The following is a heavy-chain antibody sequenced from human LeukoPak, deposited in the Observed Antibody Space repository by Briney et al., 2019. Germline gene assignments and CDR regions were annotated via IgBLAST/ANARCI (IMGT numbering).Heavy chain of an antibody. CDR2: ISWNSGSI. Sequence: GGSLRLSCAASGFTFDNYAMPWVRQAPGKGLEWVSGISWNSGSIGYADSVQGRFTISRDNAKNSLYLQMNSLRAEDTALYYCAKDGYLGGYYYYGMDVWGQGTTVTVSS. D-gene: IGHD3-10*01. CDR1: GFTFDNYA. J-gene: IGHJ6*02. CDR3: AKDGYLGGYYYYGMDV. V-gene: IGHV3-9*01.